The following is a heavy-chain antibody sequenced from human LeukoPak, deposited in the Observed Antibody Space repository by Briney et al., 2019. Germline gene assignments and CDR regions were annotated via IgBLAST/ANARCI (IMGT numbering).Heavy chain of an antibody. CDR3: AKSRVQGFDP. CDR2: IYYSGST. D-gene: IGHD1-1*01. V-gene: IGHV4-59*01. Sequence: SETLSLTCTVSGGSISSYYWSWIRQPPGKGLEWIGYIYYSGSTNYNPSLKSRVTISIDTSKNQFSLRLSSVTAADTAVYYCAKSRVQGFDPWGQGTLVTVSS. J-gene: IGHJ5*02. CDR1: GGSISSYY.